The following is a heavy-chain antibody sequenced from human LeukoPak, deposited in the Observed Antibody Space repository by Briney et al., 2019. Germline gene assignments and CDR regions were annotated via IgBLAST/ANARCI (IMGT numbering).Heavy chain of an antibody. D-gene: IGHD1-26*01. CDR1: GCTFTSYD. Sequence: ASVKVSCKASGCTFTSYDINWVRQATGQGLEWMGWMNPNSGNTGYAQKFQGRVTMTRNTSISTAYMEPSSLRSEDTAVYYCARGTVSGSYYYYYGMDVWGQGTTVTVSS. J-gene: IGHJ6*02. CDR2: MNPNSGNT. V-gene: IGHV1-8*01. CDR3: ARGTVSGSYYYYYGMDV.